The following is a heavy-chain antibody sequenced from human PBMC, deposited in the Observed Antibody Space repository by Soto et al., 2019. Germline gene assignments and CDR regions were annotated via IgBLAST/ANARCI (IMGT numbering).Heavy chain of an antibody. D-gene: IGHD3-3*01. Sequence: AGASLRVSCAASGFTFGSYAMHWVRQAPGKGLEWVAVISYDGSNKYYAASVKGRFTISRDNSKNTLYLQMNSLRAEDTPVYYCARESEYYDFRSGPEGMDVCAQGTTVTVSS. CDR3: ARESEYYDFRSGPEGMDV. V-gene: IGHV3-30-3*01. CDR2: ISYDGSNK. J-gene: IGHJ6*02. CDR1: GFTFGSYA.